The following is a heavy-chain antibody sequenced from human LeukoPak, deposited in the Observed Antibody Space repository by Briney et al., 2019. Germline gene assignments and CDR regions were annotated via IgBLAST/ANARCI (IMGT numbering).Heavy chain of an antibody. CDR3: ARDPYYYYYMDV. Sequence: GGSLRLSCAASGFTFSSYAMHWVRQAPGKGLEWVAVISYDGSNKYYADSVKGRFTISRDNSKNTLYLQMNSLRAEDTAVYYCARDPYYYYYMDVWGKGTTVTISS. J-gene: IGHJ6*03. CDR1: GFTFSSYA. V-gene: IGHV3-30*04. CDR2: ISYDGSNK.